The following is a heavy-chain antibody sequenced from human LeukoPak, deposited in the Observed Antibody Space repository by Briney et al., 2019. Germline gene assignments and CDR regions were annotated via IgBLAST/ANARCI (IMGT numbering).Heavy chain of an antibody. Sequence: ASVKVSCKASGYTFTSYDINWVRQATGQGLEWMGWMNPNSGNTGYAQKFQGRVTMTRNTPISTAYMELSSLRSEDTAVYYCASSCGKRERYFDWFHKVHDAFDIWGQGTMVTVSS. CDR2: MNPNSGNT. D-gene: IGHD3-9*01. CDR1: GYTFTSYD. CDR3: ASSCGKRERYFDWFHKVHDAFDI. V-gene: IGHV1-8*01. J-gene: IGHJ3*02.